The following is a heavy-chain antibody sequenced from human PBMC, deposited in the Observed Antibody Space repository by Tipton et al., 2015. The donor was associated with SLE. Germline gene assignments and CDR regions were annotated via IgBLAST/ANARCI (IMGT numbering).Heavy chain of an antibody. CDR2: ISGSGST. CDR1: GFNFNSYV. J-gene: IGHJ4*02. Sequence: GSLRLSCATSGFNFNSYVMTWVRQAPGKGPEWVSSISGSGSTYYADSVKGRFTISRDNSKNTLYLQMNSLRAEDTAVYYCVGWGRYGGLHGGGNWGQGTLVTVSS. CDR3: VGWGRYGGLHGGGN. D-gene: IGHD4-23*01. V-gene: IGHV3-23*01.